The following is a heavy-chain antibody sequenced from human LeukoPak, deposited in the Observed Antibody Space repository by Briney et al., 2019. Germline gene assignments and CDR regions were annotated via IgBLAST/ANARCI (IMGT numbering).Heavy chain of an antibody. Sequence: PGGSLRLSCAASGFTFSSYSMNWVRQAPGKGLEWVSSISSSSSYIYYADSVKGRFTISRDNAKNSLYLQMNSLRAEDTAVYYCARYGSGSYYPRCFDYWGQGTLVTVSS. J-gene: IGHJ4*02. D-gene: IGHD3-10*01. CDR1: GFTFSSYS. CDR2: ISSSSSYI. V-gene: IGHV3-21*01. CDR3: ARYGSGSYYPRCFDY.